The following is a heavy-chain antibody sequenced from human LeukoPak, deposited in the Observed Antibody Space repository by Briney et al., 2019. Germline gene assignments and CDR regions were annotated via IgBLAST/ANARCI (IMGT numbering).Heavy chain of an antibody. Sequence: PSETLSLTCTVSGGSISSYYWSWIRQPPGKGLEWIGYIYYSGSTNYNPSLKSRVTISVDTSKNQFSLKLSSVTAADTAVYYCARGGGITIFGVVINQAFDPWGQGTLVTVSS. CDR2: IYYSGST. V-gene: IGHV4-59*01. J-gene: IGHJ5*02. D-gene: IGHD3-3*01. CDR1: GGSISSYY. CDR3: ARGGGITIFGVVINQAFDP.